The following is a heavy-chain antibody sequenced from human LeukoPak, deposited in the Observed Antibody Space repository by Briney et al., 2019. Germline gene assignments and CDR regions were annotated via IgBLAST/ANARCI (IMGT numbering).Heavy chain of an antibody. CDR3: ARVKRRWLQPHYFDY. CDR1: GGTFSSYA. J-gene: IGHJ4*02. CDR2: ITHIFGTA. V-gene: IGHV1-69*13. Sequence: ASVKVSCTASGGTFSSYAMSWVRQAPGQGLEWMGGITHIFGTANYAQKVQGRVTITGDESTSTLYMELSSLRSEDPAVYYCARVKRRWLQPHYFDYWGQGTLVTVSA. D-gene: IGHD5-24*01.